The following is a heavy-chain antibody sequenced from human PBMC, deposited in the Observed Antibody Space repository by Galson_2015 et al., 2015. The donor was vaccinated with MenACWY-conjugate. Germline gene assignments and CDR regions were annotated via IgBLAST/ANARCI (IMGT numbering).Heavy chain of an antibody. V-gene: IGHV3-20*04. Sequence: SLRLSCAASGFTFDDYGMSWVRHPPGKGLEWVSGINWDGGSTDHADSVKGRFTISRDNAKNSLYLQMNSLRAEDTALYYCARDLGFFAFEIWGQGTMVTVSS. CDR3: ARDLGFFAFEI. D-gene: IGHD3-3*01. CDR1: GFTFDDYG. CDR2: INWDGGST. J-gene: IGHJ3*02.